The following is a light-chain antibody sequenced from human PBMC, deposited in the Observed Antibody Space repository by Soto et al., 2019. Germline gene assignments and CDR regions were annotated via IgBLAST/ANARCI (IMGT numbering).Light chain of an antibody. CDR1: QSVSSSY. CDR2: GAS. V-gene: IGKV3-20*01. J-gene: IGKJ1*01. Sequence: ETVLTQSPGTLSLSPGERATLSCRSSQSVSSSYLAWYQQKPGQAPRLLIHGASSRATGIPDRFSGSGSGTDFTLTISRLEPEDFAVYYCQQYGGSPPQTFGQGTKVDIK. CDR3: QQYGGSPPQT.